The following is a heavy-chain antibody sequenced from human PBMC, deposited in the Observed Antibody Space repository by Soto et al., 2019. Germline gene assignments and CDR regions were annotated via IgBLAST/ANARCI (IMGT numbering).Heavy chain of an antibody. Sequence: QVQLVQSGAEVKQPGSSVKVSCKASGGTFSSYAITWVRQAPGQGLEWMGGIIPIFGTANYAQKVQGRVTITADKSTSTAYMELSSLRSEDTAMYYCARDIFAGGAGSWFDPWGQGTLVTVSS. CDR3: ARDIFAGGAGSWFDP. CDR2: IIPIFGTA. J-gene: IGHJ5*02. V-gene: IGHV1-69*06. CDR1: GGTFSSYA. D-gene: IGHD1-26*01.